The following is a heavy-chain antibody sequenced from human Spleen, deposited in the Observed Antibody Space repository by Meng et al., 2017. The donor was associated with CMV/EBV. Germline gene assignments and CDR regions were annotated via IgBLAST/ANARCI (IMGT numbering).Heavy chain of an antibody. J-gene: IGHJ6*02. Sequence: LRLSCVISGDSVSSNSAAWNWIRQSPSRGLEWLGRTYYRSKWYNDYAVSVKSRITINPDTSKNQFSLQLNSVTPEDTAVYYCARDRRLKTDYGMDVWGQGTTVTVSS. CDR1: GDSVSSNSAA. D-gene: IGHD6-25*01. CDR3: ARDRRLKTDYGMDV. CDR2: TYYRSKWYN. V-gene: IGHV6-1*01.